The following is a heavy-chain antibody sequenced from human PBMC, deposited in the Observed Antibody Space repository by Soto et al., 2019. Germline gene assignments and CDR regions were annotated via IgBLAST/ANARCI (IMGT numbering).Heavy chain of an antibody. V-gene: IGHV1-69*06. Sequence: SVKVSCKASGGTFSSYAISWVRQAPGQGLEWMGGIIPIFGTANYAQKFQGRVTITADKSTSTAYMELSSLRSEDTAAYYCARSLTTSYYYYGMDVWGQGTTVTVSS. CDR3: ARSLTTSYYYYGMDV. J-gene: IGHJ6*02. CDR2: IIPIFGTA. D-gene: IGHD4-17*01. CDR1: GGTFSSYA.